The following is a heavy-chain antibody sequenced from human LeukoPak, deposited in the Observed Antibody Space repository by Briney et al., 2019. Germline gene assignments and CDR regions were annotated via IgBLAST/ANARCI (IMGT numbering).Heavy chain of an antibody. CDR2: INYSGTT. CDR3: ARGRIIMIRGVTRANWFDP. V-gene: IGHV4-31*03. CDR1: GGSISSGGYY. Sequence: SETLSLTCTVSGGSISSGGYYWGWIRQHPGKGLEWIGYINYSGTTYYNPSLKSRVTISVDTSKNQFSLRLNSVTAADTAMYYCARGRIIMIRGVTRANWFDPWGQGTLVTVSS. J-gene: IGHJ5*02. D-gene: IGHD3-10*01.